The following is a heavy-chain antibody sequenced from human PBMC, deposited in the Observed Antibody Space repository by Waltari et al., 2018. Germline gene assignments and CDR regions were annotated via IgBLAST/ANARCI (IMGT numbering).Heavy chain of an antibody. CDR2: MTDGNAYV. CDR1: GFTIRNFG. Sequence: VQLVESGGGLVKPGGSLRLSCAVSGFTIRNFGMSWVRQAPGKGLEWVATMTDGNAYVYDADSVRGRFTVSTDNAKSSLYLQMNNLRAEDTGVYYCVRALTTPNDYWGRGTLVTVSS. D-gene: IGHD4-17*01. CDR3: VRALTTPNDY. V-gene: IGHV3-21*03. J-gene: IGHJ4*02.